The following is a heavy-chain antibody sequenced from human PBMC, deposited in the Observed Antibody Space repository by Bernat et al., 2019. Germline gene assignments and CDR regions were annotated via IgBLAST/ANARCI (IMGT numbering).Heavy chain of an antibody. D-gene: IGHD4-17*01. CDR1: GGSISSSSYY. J-gene: IGHJ6*03. Sequence: QLQLQESGPGLVKPSETLSLTCTVSGGSISSSSYYWGWIRQPPGKGLEWIGSIYYGGSTYYNPSLKSRVTISVDTSKNQFSLKLSSVTAADTAVYYCARPGRDYGDNYYYYYMDVWGKGTTVTVSS. CDR2: IYYGGST. V-gene: IGHV4-39*01. CDR3: ARPGRDYGDNYYYYYMDV.